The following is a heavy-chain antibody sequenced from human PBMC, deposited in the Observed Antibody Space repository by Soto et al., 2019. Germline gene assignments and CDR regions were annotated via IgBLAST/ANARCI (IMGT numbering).Heavy chain of an antibody. CDR1: GFTFSNAW. CDR2: IKSKTDGGTT. CDR3: TGILYDYIWGSYPSDY. J-gene: IGHJ4*02. D-gene: IGHD3-16*02. V-gene: IGHV3-15*01. Sequence: GGSLRLSCAASGFTFSNAWMSWVRQAPGKGLEWVGRIKSKTDGGTTDYAAPVKGRFTISRDDSKNTLYLQMNSLKTEDTALYYCTGILYDYIWGSYPSDYWGQGTLVTVSS.